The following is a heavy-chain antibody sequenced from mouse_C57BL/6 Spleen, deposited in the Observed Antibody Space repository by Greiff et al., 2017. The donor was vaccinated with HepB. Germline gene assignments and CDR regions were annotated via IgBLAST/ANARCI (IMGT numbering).Heavy chain of an antibody. D-gene: IGHD2-5*01. CDR1: GYTFTSYG. CDR2: IYPRSGNT. CDR3: ARPPYYSNPDY. J-gene: IGHJ2*01. V-gene: IGHV1-81*01. Sequence: VKLMESGAELARPGASVKLSCKASGYTFTSYGISWVKQRTGQGLEWIGEIYPRSGNTYYNEKFKGKATLTADKSSSTAYMELRSLTSEDSAVYFCARPPYYSNPDYWGQGTTLTVSS.